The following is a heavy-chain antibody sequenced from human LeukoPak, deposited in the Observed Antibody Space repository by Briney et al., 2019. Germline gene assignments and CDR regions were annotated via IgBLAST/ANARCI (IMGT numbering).Heavy chain of an antibody. CDR3: AREATGTTDSDAFDI. CDR2: INPNSGGT. Sequence: ASVKVSCKASGYTFTGYYMHWVRQAPGQGLEWMGWINPNSGGTNYAQKFQGRVTITRDTSISTAYMELSRLRSDDTAVYYCAREATGTTDSDAFDIWGQGTMVTVSS. D-gene: IGHD1-1*01. J-gene: IGHJ3*02. CDR1: GYTFTGYY. V-gene: IGHV1-2*02.